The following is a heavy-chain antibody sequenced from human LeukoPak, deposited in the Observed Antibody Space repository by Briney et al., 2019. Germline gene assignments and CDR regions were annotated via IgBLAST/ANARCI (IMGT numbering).Heavy chain of an antibody. J-gene: IGHJ4*02. D-gene: IGHD3-22*01. CDR2: ISYDGSNK. CDR3: ARDLEGNYYDSSGYSLNPTFDY. Sequence: GRSLRLSSAASGFTFSSYAMHWVRQAPGKGLEWAAVISYDGSNKYYADSVKGRFTISRDNSKNTLYLQMNSLRAEDTAVYYCARDLEGNYYDSSGYSLNPTFDYWGQGTLVTVSS. CDR1: GFTFSSYA. V-gene: IGHV3-30-3*01.